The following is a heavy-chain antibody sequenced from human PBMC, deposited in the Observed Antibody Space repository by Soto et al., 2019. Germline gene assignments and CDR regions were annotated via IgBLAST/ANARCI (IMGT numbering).Heavy chain of an antibody. CDR3: ARNQGVDLVLFATEDWFDS. Sequence: PGGSLRLSCADSGFIFENFGISWVRQAPGEGMDGCTAISESGFNNYYADSLKSRVTISRDTSKSPVSLKLNNLSAEDTAVYHCARNQGVDLVLFATEDWFDSWRQGTVATVSS. V-gene: IGHV3-23*01. J-gene: IGHJ5*01. CDR2: ISESGFNN. CDR1: GFIFENFG. D-gene: IGHD2-21*01.